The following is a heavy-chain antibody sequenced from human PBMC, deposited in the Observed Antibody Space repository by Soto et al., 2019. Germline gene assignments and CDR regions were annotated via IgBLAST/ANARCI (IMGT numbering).Heavy chain of an antibody. Sequence: ETLFVTFTLSCCSNTDYPLLGIRQPAGKGLEWIGRIFSSGSTNYNPSLKGRITMSLDTSKNQFSLKLNSATATYTAVYFCAREQGVVVTADNLFEPWGQGILVTVSS. CDR3: AREQGVVVTADNLFEP. CDR2: IFSSGST. CDR1: CCSNTDYP. D-gene: IGHD2-21*02. V-gene: IGHV4-4*07. J-gene: IGHJ5*02.